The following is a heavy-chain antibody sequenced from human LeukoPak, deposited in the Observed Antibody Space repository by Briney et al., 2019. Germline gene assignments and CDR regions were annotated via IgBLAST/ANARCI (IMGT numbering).Heavy chain of an antibody. CDR2: ISSSSSTI. V-gene: IGHV3-48*01. D-gene: IGHD5-24*01. Sequence: GGSLRLSCAASGFTFSSYSMNWVRQAPGKGLEWVSYISSSSSTIYYADSVKGRFTISRDNAKNSLYLQMNSLRAEDTAVYYCARDRRDGYNGYWGQGTLVTVSS. CDR3: ARDRRDGYNGY. CDR1: GFTFSSYS. J-gene: IGHJ4*02.